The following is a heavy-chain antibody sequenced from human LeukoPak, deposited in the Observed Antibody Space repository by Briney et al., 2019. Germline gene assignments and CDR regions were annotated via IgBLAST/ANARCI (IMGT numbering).Heavy chain of an antibody. Sequence: AGTLRLSCAASGVTISRFWMTWVRQAPGKGLEWVANIKEDGTEKYCVDSLKGRFSIPRDNAKESLYLQMNSLRADDTAVYYCAREGYDLGAFDIWGQGTMVTVSS. CDR1: GVTISRFW. J-gene: IGHJ3*02. V-gene: IGHV3-7*03. CDR2: IKEDGTEK. D-gene: IGHD1-20*01. CDR3: AREGYDLGAFDI.